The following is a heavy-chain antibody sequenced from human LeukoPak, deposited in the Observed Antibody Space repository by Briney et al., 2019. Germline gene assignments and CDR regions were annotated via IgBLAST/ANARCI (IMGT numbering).Heavy chain of an antibody. CDR3: AKNFDWLLYSVLFDY. CDR1: GFTFSDYY. CDR2: ISSSGSTI. Sequence: GGSLRLSCAASGFTFSDYYMSWIRQAPGKGLEWVSYISSSGSTIYYADSVKGRFTISRDNSKNTLYLQMNSLRAEDTAVYYCAKNFDWLLYSVLFDYWGQGTLVTVSS. J-gene: IGHJ4*02. V-gene: IGHV3-11*01. D-gene: IGHD3-9*01.